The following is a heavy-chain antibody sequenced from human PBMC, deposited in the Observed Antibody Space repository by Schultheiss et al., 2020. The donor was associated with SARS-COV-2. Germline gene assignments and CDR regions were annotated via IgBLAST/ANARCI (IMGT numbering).Heavy chain of an antibody. V-gene: IGHV3-72*01. J-gene: IGHJ3*02. CDR1: GFTLSDHY. D-gene: IGHD4-23*01. Sequence: GGSLRLSCAASGFTLSDHYMDWFRQAPGKGLEWVGRSRIRAKGYTTEYTASVKGRFTISRDDSKNSLYLQMNSLKMEDTAVYYCARDSASSGNSAFDIWGQGTMVTVSS. CDR2: SRIRAKGYTT. CDR3: ARDSASSGNSAFDI.